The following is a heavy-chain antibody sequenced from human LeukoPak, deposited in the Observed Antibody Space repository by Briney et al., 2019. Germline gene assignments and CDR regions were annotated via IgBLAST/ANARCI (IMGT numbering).Heavy chain of an antibody. CDR1: GFTFSSYS. V-gene: IGHV3-21*01. CDR3: ARLSSRGLYL. Sequence: GGSPRLSCAASGFTFSSYSMNWVRQAPGKGLEWVSSISSSSSYIYYADSVKGRFTISRDNAKNSLYLQMNSLRAEDTAVYYCARLSSRGLYLWGQGTLVTVSS. D-gene: IGHD6-13*01. CDR2: ISSSSSYI. J-gene: IGHJ5*02.